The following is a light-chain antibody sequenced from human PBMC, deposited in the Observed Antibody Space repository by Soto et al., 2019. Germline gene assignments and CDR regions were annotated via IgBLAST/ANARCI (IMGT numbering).Light chain of an antibody. CDR1: SGSVSANYY. CDR2: NTN. Sequence: QTVVPQEASLSVSPGTTVTLTCGLSSGSVSANYYPSWYQQTPGQAPRTLIYNTNTRSSGVPDRFSGSILGNKAALTITGAQADDESDYYCVLYMGSGIWVFGGGTTVTVL. V-gene: IGLV8-61*01. CDR3: VLYMGSGIWV. J-gene: IGLJ3*02.